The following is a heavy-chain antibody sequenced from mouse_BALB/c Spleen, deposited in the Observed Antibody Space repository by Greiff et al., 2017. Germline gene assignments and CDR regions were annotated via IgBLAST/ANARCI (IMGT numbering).Heavy chain of an antibody. CDR2: ISSGSSTI. V-gene: IGHV5-17*02. Sequence: EVKLMESGGGLVQPGGSRKLSCAASGFTFSSFGMHWVRQAPEKGLEWVAYISSGSSTIYYADTVKGRFTISRDNPKNTLFLQMTSLRSEDTAMYDCARSRDGYYRAWFAYWGQGTLVTVSA. CDR3: ARSRDGYYRAWFAY. CDR1: GFTFSSFG. D-gene: IGHD2-3*01. J-gene: IGHJ3*01.